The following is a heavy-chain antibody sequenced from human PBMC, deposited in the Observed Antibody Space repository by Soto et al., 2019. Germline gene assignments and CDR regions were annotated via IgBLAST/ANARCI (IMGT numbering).Heavy chain of an antibody. J-gene: IGHJ4*02. CDR3: ARGVQDYFDY. D-gene: IGHD2-8*01. CDR2: IDPSDSYT. V-gene: IGHV5-10-1*01. Sequence: PGESLKNSCKGSGYSFTSYWISWVRQMPGKGLEWMGRIDPSDSYTNYSPSFQGHVTISADKSISTAYLQWSSLKASDTAMYYCARGVQDYFDYWGQGTLVTVSS. CDR1: GYSFTSYW.